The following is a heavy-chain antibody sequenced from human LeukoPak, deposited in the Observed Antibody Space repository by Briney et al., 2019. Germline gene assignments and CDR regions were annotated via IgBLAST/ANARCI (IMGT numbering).Heavy chain of an antibody. J-gene: IGHJ4*02. CDR1: GFTVSSNY. V-gene: IGHV3-23*01. CDR2: ISTSGDST. Sequence: GGSLRLSCAASGFTVSSNYMSWGRQAPGKGLEWGSHISTSGDSTYYADSVKGRYAISRDNSKNTLYLQMNSLRAEDTAVYYCAKEPYSGSQLLDYWGQGTLVTVSS. CDR3: AKEPYSGSQLLDY. D-gene: IGHD1-26*01.